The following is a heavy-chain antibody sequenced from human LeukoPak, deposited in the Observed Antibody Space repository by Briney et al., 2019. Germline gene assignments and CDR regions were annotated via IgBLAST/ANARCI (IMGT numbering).Heavy chain of an antibody. CDR1: GGSFSGYY. CDR3: ARGPNYYDSSGYAWFDP. V-gene: IGHV4-59*01. D-gene: IGHD3-22*01. Sequence: SETLSLTCAVYGGSFSGYYWSWIRQPPGKGLEWVGYIYYSGSTNYNPSLKSRVTISVDTSKNQFSLKLSSVTAADTAVYYCARGPNYYDSSGYAWFDPWGQGTLVTVSS. J-gene: IGHJ5*02. CDR2: IYYSGST.